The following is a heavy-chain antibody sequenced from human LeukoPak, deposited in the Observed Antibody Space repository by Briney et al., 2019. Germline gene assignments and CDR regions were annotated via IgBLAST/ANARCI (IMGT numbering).Heavy chain of an antibody. CDR2: IYYSGST. J-gene: IGHJ4*02. CDR1: GASISSSTYY. CDR3: ARHGQERAVVTPLYYFDY. V-gene: IGHV4-39*01. Sequence: SETLSLTCTVSGASISSSTYYWAWIRQPPGKGLEFIGNIYYSGSTYYSPSLKSRVTMSVDTSKNQFSLKLTSVTAADAAVYYCARHGQERAVVTPLYYFDYWGQGTLVTVSS. D-gene: IGHD5-18*01.